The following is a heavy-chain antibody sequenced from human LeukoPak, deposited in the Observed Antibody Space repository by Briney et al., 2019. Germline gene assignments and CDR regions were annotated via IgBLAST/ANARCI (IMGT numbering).Heavy chain of an antibody. Sequence: PGGSLGLSCAASGFTVSSNYMSWVRQAPGKGLEWVSVIYSGGSTYYADSVKGRFTISRDNSKNTLYLQMNSLRAEDTAVYYCARQSWVRDYYDSSGYPEFDYWGREPWSPSPQ. CDR2: IYSGGST. CDR3: ARQSWVRDYYDSSGYPEFDY. D-gene: IGHD3-22*01. CDR1: GFTVSSNY. V-gene: IGHV3-66*04. J-gene: IGHJ4*02.